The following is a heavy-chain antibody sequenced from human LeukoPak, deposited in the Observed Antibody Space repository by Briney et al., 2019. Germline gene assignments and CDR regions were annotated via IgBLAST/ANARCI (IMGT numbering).Heavy chain of an antibody. CDR3: ASGADCTNGVCEDY. CDR1: GGPISSSNW. V-gene: IGHV4-4*02. J-gene: IGHJ4*02. Sequence: SETLSLTCAVSGGPISSSNWWSWVRQPPGKGLEWIGEIYHSGSTNYNPSLKSRVTISVDKSKNQFSLKLSSVTAADTAVYYCASGADCTNGVCEDYWGQGTLVTVSS. CDR2: IYHSGST. D-gene: IGHD2-8*01.